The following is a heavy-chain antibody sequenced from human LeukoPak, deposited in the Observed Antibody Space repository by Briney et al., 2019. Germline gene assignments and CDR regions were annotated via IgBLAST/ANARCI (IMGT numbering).Heavy chain of an antibody. D-gene: IGHD2-8*01. CDR3: ARDEGNCTNGVCYFGGWFDP. J-gene: IGHJ5*02. CDR1: GGSFSGYY. Sequence: SETLSLTCAVYGGSFSGYYWGWIRQPPGMGLEWIGSMYHSGSAYYNPSLKSRVTISVDTSKNQFSLKLSSVTAADTAVYYCARDEGNCTNGVCYFGGWFDPWGQGTLVTVSS. V-gene: IGHV4-38-2*02. CDR2: MYHSGSA.